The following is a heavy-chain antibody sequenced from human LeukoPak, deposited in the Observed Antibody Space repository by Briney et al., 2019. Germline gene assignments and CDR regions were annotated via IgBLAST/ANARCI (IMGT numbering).Heavy chain of an antibody. Sequence: GGSLRLSCAASGFIFSDYWMHWVRQGPGKGLVWVSRIKSDGSSTSYADSVKGRFTISRDNAKNTVYVHMNSLRDEDTAVYYCAKDIFTMVRGVVDYWGQGTLVTVSS. V-gene: IGHV3-74*01. CDR3: AKDIFTMVRGVVDY. CDR1: GFIFSDYW. CDR2: IKSDGSST. D-gene: IGHD3-10*01. J-gene: IGHJ4*02.